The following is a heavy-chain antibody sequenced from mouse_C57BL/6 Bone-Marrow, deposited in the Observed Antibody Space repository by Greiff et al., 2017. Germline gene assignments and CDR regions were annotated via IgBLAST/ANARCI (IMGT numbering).Heavy chain of an antibody. J-gene: IGHJ1*03. CDR2: IYPRSGNT. CDR1: GYTFTSYG. Sequence: VKLQESGAELARPGASVKLSCKASGYTFTSYGISWVKQRTGQGLEWIGEIYPRSGNTYYNEKVKGKATLTADKSSSTAYMELRSLTSEDSAVYFCAREGDYYGSMYFDVWGTGTTVTVSS. D-gene: IGHD1-1*01. V-gene: IGHV1-81*01. CDR3: AREGDYYGSMYFDV.